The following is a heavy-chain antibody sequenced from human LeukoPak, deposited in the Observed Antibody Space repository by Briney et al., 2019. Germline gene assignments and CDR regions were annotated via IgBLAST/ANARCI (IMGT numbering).Heavy chain of an antibody. CDR1: GGSFSGYY. CDR3: ARGGSEQLVLQNWFDP. J-gene: IGHJ5*02. CDR2: INHSGST. V-gene: IGHV4-34*01. D-gene: IGHD6-13*01. Sequence: SETLSLTCAVYGGSFSGYYWSWIRQPPGKGLEWIGEINHSGSTNYNPSLKSRVTISVGTSKNQFSLKLSSVTAADTAVYYCARGGSEQLVLQNWFDPWGQGTLVTVSS.